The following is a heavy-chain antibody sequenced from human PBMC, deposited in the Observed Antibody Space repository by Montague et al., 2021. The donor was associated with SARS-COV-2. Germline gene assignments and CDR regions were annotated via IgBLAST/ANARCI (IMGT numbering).Heavy chain of an antibody. CDR2: IYQTGRA. Sequence: TLSLTCAVSGGSISSGNSWSWIRQAQGKGLEWIGYIYQTGRAYYNPSLKSRVSISIDKSKNQFSLNVTSVTAADTALCYCARGSGNFRIDNWGLGSLVTVSS. J-gene: IGHJ4*02. CDR3: ARGSGNFRIDN. CDR1: GGSISSGNS. D-gene: IGHD5-12*01. V-gene: IGHV4-30-2*01.